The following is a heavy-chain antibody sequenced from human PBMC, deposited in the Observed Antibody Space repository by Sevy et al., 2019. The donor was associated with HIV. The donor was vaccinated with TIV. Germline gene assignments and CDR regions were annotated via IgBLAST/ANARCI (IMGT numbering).Heavy chain of an antibody. CDR1: GYTFTGYY. J-gene: IGHJ3*02. D-gene: IGHD3-16*02. V-gene: IGHV1-46*01. Sequence: ASVKVSCKTSGYTFTGYYITWVRQAPGQGLEWMGIINPSGGYTSNSQNFQGRVSMTMHTSTDTVNMELSSLRPEDTAVYYCARGVGLVWGTYRSNQTAFDMWGHGTMVTVSS. CDR2: INPSGGYT. CDR3: ARGVGLVWGTYRSNQTAFDM.